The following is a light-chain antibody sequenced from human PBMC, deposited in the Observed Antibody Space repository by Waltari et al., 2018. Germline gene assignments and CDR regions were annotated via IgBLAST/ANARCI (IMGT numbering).Light chain of an antibody. Sequence: DIQMTQSPTPLSASVGDRVTITCRASQTISTYLNWYQQKPGKAPKLLIYAASTLEGGVPSRFSGSASGTDFTLSISSLQPEDFATYYCQQSYSTPYSFGQGTKLEIK. J-gene: IGKJ2*03. CDR1: QTISTY. CDR2: AAS. CDR3: QQSYSTPYS. V-gene: IGKV1-39*01.